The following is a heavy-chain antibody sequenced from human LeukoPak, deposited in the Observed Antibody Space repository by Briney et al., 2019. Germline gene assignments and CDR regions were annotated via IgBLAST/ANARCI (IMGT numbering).Heavy chain of an antibody. D-gene: IGHD2-21*02. V-gene: IGHV1-69*04. CDR1: GGTFSSYT. CDR3: ARDGMTVLLGAPGWFDL. Sequence: SVKVSCKASGGTFSSYTISWARQAPGQGLEWMGRINPILGIANYAQKFQGRVTITADKSTSTAYMELSSLRSEDTAVYYCARDGMTVLLGAPGWFDLWGQGTLVTVSS. CDR2: INPILGIA. J-gene: IGHJ5*02.